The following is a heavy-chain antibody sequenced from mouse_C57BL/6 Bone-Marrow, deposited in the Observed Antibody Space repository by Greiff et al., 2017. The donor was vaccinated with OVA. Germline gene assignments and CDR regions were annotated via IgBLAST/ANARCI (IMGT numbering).Heavy chain of an antibody. CDR2: ISSGGSYT. CDR1: GYTFSSYG. D-gene: IGHD2-1*01. CDR3: ARSYGNYETGFAY. J-gene: IGHJ3*01. Sequence: EVKLQESGGDLVKPGGSLKLSCAASGYTFSSYGMSWVRQTPDKRLEWVATISSGGSYTYYPDRVKGRFTISRDNAKNTLYLQMSSLKSEDTAMDYCARSYGNYETGFAYWGQGTLVTVSA. V-gene: IGHV5-6*01.